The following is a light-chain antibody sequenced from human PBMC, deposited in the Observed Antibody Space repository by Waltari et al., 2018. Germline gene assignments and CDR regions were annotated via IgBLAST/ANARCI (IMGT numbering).Light chain of an antibody. J-gene: IGLJ3*02. CDR2: RND. CDR1: SPNIGSNY. Sequence: QSVLTQPPSASGTPGQRVTISCSGRSPNIGSNYVSWYQQLPGTAPKVLIYRNDQRPSGVPDRFSGSKSGTSASLAISGLRSEDEADYYCAAWDDSLSVGVFGGGTKLTVL. CDR3: AAWDDSLSVGV. V-gene: IGLV1-47*01.